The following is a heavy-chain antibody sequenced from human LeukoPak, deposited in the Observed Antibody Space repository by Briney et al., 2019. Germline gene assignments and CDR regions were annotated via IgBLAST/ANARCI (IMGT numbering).Heavy chain of an antibody. Sequence: GGSLRLSCAASGFTFSSYSMNWVRQAPGKGLEWVSYISSSSSTIYYADSVKGRFTISRDNSKNTLYLQMNSLRAEDTAVYYCARDEVGYCSSTSCSKGAFDIWGQGTMVAVSS. CDR3: ARDEVGYCSSTSCSKGAFDI. CDR2: ISSSSSTI. CDR1: GFTFSSYS. V-gene: IGHV3-48*01. J-gene: IGHJ3*02. D-gene: IGHD2-2*03.